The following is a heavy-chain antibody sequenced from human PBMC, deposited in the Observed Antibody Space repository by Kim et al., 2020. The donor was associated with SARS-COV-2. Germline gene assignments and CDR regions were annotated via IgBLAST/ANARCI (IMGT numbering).Heavy chain of an antibody. CDR2: ISYDGSNK. CDR1: GFTFSSYA. J-gene: IGHJ4*02. V-gene: IGHV3-30*04. CDR3: ARPLRRLLLSHGAPND. D-gene: IGHD2-21*02. Sequence: GGSLRLSCAASGFTFSSYAMHWVRQAPGKGLEWVAVISYDGSNKYYADSVKGRFTISRDNSKNTLYLQMNSLRAEDTAVYYCARPLRRLLLSHGAPNDWGQGTLV.